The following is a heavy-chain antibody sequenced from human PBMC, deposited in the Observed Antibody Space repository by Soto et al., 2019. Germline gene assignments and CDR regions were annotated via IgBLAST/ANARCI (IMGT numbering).Heavy chain of an antibody. J-gene: IGHJ6*02. D-gene: IGHD6-13*01. CDR2: INHSGST. Sequence: LSLTCAVYGGSFSGYYWSWIRQPPGKGLEWIGEINHSGSTNYNPSLKSRVTISVDTSKNQFSLKLSSVTAADTAVYYCARGYSGSWYRYYYGMDVGGQGTTVTVSS. CDR3: ARGYSGSWYRYYYGMDV. V-gene: IGHV4-34*01. CDR1: GGSFSGYY.